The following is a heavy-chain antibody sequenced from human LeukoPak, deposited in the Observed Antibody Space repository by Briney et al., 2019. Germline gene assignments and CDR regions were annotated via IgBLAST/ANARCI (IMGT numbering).Heavy chain of an antibody. CDR1: GGSFSGYY. D-gene: IGHD5-24*01. Sequence: MPSETLSLSCGVYGGSFSGYYWSWIRQPPGKGLEWIGEINPRGSTNYNPSLKSRVTLSADTSKNQFSLTLNSVTAADTAVYYCARRRLGYYFDYWGQGTLVTASS. J-gene: IGHJ4*02. CDR3: ARRRLGYYFDY. CDR2: INPRGST. V-gene: IGHV4-34*01.